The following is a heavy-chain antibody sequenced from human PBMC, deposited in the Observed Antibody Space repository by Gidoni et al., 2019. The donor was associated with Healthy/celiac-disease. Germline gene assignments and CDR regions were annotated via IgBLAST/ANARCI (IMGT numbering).Heavy chain of an antibody. CDR3: ARHGTRCSGFDP. D-gene: IGHD3-10*02. CDR2: IYPGDSDT. Sequence: EEQLMQSGAEVTQPGECLKVSCKGSGYSFTSSWVGWVRQMPGKGLEWTGIIYPGDSDTRYSPSFHGQVTISADKSISTAYLQWSSLKASDTAMYYCARHGTRCSGFDPLGQGTLVTVSS. V-gene: IGHV5-51*01. CDR1: GYSFTSSW. J-gene: IGHJ5*02.